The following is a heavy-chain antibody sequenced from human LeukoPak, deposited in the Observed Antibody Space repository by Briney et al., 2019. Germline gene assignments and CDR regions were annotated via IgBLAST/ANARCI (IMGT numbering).Heavy chain of an antibody. CDR2: IKEDGSEK. CDR3: VRGGSYTFDP. J-gene: IGHJ5*02. D-gene: IGHD1-26*01. CDR1: GFTFSNYW. Sequence: GGSLRLSCAASGFTFSNYWMTWVRQAPGKGLEWVASIKEDGSEKSYVYSVKGRFTISRDNAKNSLFLQMNSLGAEHTAVYYCVRGGSYTFDPWGQGILVTVSS. V-gene: IGHV3-7*01.